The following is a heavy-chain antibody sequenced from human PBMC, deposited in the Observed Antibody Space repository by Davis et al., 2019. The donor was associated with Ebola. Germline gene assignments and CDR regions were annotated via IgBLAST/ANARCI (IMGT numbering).Heavy chain of an antibody. CDR1: GFTVTSNY. Sequence: GESLKISCAASGFTVTSNYMSWVRQAPGKGLEWVSVIYSGGSTYYADSVKGRFTISRDNSKNTLYLQMNSLRAEDTAVYYCQGGYYFDYWGQGTLVTVSS. D-gene: IGHD3-16*01. V-gene: IGHV3-66*01. CDR2: IYSGGST. CDR3: QGGYYFDY. J-gene: IGHJ4*02.